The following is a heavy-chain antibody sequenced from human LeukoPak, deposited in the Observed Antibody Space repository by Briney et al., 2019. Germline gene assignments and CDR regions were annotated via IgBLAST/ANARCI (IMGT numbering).Heavy chain of an antibody. CDR1: GFTFISYE. Sequence: GGSLRLSCAASGFTFISYEMNWVRQAPGKGLEWVSYISGSGSSVLYADSVKGRFTISRDNAKNPLWLQMNSLRDEDTAVYYCARDGGLEGDAFDIWGQGTMVTVSS. J-gene: IGHJ3*02. CDR3: ARDGGLEGDAFDI. D-gene: IGHD3-3*01. CDR2: ISGSGSSV. V-gene: IGHV3-48*03.